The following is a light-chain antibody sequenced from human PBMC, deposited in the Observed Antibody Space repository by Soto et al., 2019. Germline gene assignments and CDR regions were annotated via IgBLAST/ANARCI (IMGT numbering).Light chain of an antibody. J-gene: IGKJ1*01. CDR3: QQYNDWPPIT. V-gene: IGKV3-15*01. CDR1: QSVSSSY. Sequence: EIVLTQSPATLSLSPWERATLSCRASQSVSSSYLAWYQQKPGQAPRLLIYGASTRATGIPARFSGSGSGTEFTLTISSLQSEDLAVYYCQQYNDWPPITFGQGTKVDI. CDR2: GAS.